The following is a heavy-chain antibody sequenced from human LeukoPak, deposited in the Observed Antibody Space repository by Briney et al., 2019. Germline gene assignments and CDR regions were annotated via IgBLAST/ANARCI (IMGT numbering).Heavy chain of an antibody. CDR1: GFTFSSYA. CDR2: ISGSGGST. J-gene: IGHJ4*02. D-gene: IGHD6-6*01. CDR3: AKRPVAARCFDY. V-gene: IGHV3-23*01. Sequence: GGSLRLSCAASGFTFSSYAMSWVRQAPGKGLEWVSAISGSGGSTYYADSVKGRFTISRDNSKNTLYLQMNSLRAKDTAVYYCAKRPVAARCFDYWGQGTLVTVSS.